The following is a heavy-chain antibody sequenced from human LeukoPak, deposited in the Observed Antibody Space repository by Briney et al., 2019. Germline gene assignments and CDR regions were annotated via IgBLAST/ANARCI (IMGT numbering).Heavy chain of an antibody. Sequence: GGSLRLSCAASGFTFSNAWMNWVRQAPGKGLEWVSSISSSSTYIYYADSVKGRFTISRDDAKSSLYLQMNSLRAEDTAVYYCARDWSGWDVWGKGTTVTVSS. J-gene: IGHJ6*04. V-gene: IGHV3-21*01. CDR2: ISSSSTYI. D-gene: IGHD3-3*01. CDR3: ARDWSGWDV. CDR1: GFTFSNAW.